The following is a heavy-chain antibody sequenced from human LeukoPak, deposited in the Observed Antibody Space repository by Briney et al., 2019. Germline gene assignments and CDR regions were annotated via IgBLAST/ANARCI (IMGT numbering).Heavy chain of an antibody. CDR3: AGSSSWRLFDY. D-gene: IGHD6-13*01. J-gene: IGHJ4*02. CDR1: GFTVSSNY. V-gene: IGHV3-66*01. CDR2: IYRGGNT. Sequence: GGSLRLSCAASGFTVSSNYMSWVRQAPGKGLEWVSVIYRGGNTYYADSVKGRFTISRDNSRDTMYLQMSSLRAEDTAVYYCAGSSSWRLFDYWGQGTVVTVSS.